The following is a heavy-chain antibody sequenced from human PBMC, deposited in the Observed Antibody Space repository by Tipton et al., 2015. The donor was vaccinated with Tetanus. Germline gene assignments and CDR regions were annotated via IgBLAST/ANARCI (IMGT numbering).Heavy chain of an antibody. CDR2: IVVANGNT. D-gene: IGHD3-16*02. V-gene: IGHV1-58*01. CDR1: GYTFSGSP. Sequence: QSGPEVKKPGTSVKVSCKASGYTFSGSPLQWVRQARGQGLEWVGWIVVANGNTNYAEKFQDRVTITRDVSSNTFYMDLSRLTSDDTAVYYCAVADRLSRSFYAMDVWGQGTTVTVSS. CDR3: AVADRLSRSFYAMDV. J-gene: IGHJ6*02.